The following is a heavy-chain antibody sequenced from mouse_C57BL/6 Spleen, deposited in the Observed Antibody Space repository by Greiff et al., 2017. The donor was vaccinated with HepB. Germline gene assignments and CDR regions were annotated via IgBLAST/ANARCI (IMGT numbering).Heavy chain of an antibody. CDR3: AREGYYYGSSYDFDY. V-gene: IGHV1-55*01. Sequence: VQLQQPGAELVKPGASVKMSCKASGYTFTSYWITWVKQRPGQGLEWIGDIYPGSGSTNYNEKFKSKATLTVDTSSSTAYMQLSSLTSEDSAVYYCAREGYYYGSSYDFDYWGQGTTLTVSS. D-gene: IGHD1-1*01. CDR2: IYPGSGST. CDR1: GYTFTSYW. J-gene: IGHJ2*01.